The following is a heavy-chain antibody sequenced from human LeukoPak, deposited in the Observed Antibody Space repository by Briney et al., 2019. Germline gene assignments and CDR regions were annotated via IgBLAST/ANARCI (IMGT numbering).Heavy chain of an antibody. Sequence: ASVKVSCKASGGTFSSYAISWVRQAPGQGLEWMGIINPSGGSTSYAQKFQGRVTMTRDMSTSTVYMELSSLRSEDTAVYYCARDRGYSYGLPSYYFDYWGQGTLVTVSS. CDR2: INPSGGST. CDR3: ARDRGYSYGLPSYYFDY. J-gene: IGHJ4*02. CDR1: GGTFSSYA. V-gene: IGHV1-46*01. D-gene: IGHD5-18*01.